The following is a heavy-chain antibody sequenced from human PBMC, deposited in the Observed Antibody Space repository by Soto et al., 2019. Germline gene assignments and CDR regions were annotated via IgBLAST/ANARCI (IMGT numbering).Heavy chain of an antibody. CDR1: GYTFTSYG. J-gene: IGHJ4*02. V-gene: IGHV1-18*01. Sequence: ASAKDSCKASGYTFTSYGISWVRQAPGQGLEWMGWISAYYGNTNYAKKLQGRVTMTTDTSTSTAYMELRSLRSDVTAVYYCARVVRTSYSFDYWGQGTLVTVSS. CDR3: ARVVRTSYSFDY. D-gene: IGHD2-2*01. CDR2: ISAYYGNT.